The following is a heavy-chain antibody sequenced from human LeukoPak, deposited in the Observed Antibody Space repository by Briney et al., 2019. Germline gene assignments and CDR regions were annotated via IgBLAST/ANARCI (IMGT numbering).Heavy chain of an antibody. D-gene: IGHD4-23*01. V-gene: IGHV3-30*04. J-gene: IGHJ4*02. CDR2: ISSDGGNK. Sequence: PGRSLRLSCAASGFTFSSYAMHWVRQAPGKELEWVTVISSDGGNKYYADSVKGRFTISRDNSMNTLFLQMNSLGPEDTAVYYCARVLGQLPPQWGQGTLVTVSS. CDR1: GFTFSSYA. CDR3: ARVLGQLPPQ.